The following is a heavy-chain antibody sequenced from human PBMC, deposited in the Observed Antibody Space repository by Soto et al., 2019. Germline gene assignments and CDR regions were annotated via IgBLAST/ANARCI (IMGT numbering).Heavy chain of an antibody. CDR1: GFTFSSYS. Sequence: EVPLVDSGGGVVTPGGSLSLSCAGSGFTFSSYSMNWVRQAPGKGLEWVSAISSSSSYIYYADSVKGRFTISSDNAKNSLYLQMNMPRAEATAAYYCAIDRLIWLSYNLGIASWGPGTTVTVS. V-gene: IGHV3-21*01. CDR2: ISSSSSYI. J-gene: IGHJ6*01. D-gene: IGHD1-1*01. CDR3: AIDRLIWLSYNLGIAS.